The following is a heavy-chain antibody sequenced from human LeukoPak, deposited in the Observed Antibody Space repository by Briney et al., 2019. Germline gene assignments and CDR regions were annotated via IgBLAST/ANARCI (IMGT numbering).Heavy chain of an antibody. V-gene: IGHV1-8*03. D-gene: IGHD2-15*01. J-gene: IGHJ4*02. CDR2: MNPNSGNT. Sequence: ASVKVSCKASGYTFTSYDINWVRQATGQGLEWMGWMNPNSGNTGYAQKFQGRVTLTRSTSISTAYMELSSLRSEDTAVYYCARVSSWERWQQLPADYWGQGTLVTVSS. CDR3: ARVSSWERWQQLPADY. CDR1: GYTFTSYD.